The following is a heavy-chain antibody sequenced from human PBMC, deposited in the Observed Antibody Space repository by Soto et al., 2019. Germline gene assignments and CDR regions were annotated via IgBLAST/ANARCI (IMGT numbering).Heavy chain of an antibody. Sequence: PGGSLRLSCAASGFTFSSYAMHWVRQAPGKGLEWVAVISYDGSNKYYADSVKGRFTISRDNSKNTLYLQMNSLRAEDTAVYYCARPLGLKDSSAPSWGQGTLVTVSS. CDR3: ARPLGLKDSSAPS. V-gene: IGHV3-30-3*01. J-gene: IGHJ5*02. D-gene: IGHD3-22*01. CDR2: ISYDGSNK. CDR1: GFTFSSYA.